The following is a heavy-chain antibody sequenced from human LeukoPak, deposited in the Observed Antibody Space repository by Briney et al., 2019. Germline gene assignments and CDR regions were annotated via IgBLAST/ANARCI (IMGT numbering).Heavy chain of an antibody. CDR2: IRSDGSNK. V-gene: IGHV3-30*02. Sequence: GGSLRLSCAASGFTFSSYGMHWVRQAPGKGLEWMAFIRSDGSNKYYADSVRGRFTISRDNAKNSLYLQMNRLRAEDTAVYYCARERQLERLAFGKEGSAFDYWGQGTLVTVSS. D-gene: IGHD1-1*01. CDR1: GFTFSSYG. J-gene: IGHJ4*02. CDR3: ARERQLERLAFGKEGSAFDY.